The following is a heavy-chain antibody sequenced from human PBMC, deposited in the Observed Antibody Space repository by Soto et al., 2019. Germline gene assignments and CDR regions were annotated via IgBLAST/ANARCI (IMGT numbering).Heavy chain of an antibody. CDR1: GYTFTSYA. Sequence: ASVKVSCKASGYTFTSYAIHWVRQAPGQRLEWMGWINAGNGNAKYSQKLKGRVTITRDTSASTAYVELSSLSSDDTVVYYFARASYYYESSGYYPDYWGQGTLVTVSS. CDR3: ARASYYYESSGYYPDY. D-gene: IGHD3-22*01. CDR2: INAGNGNA. J-gene: IGHJ4*02. V-gene: IGHV1-3*01.